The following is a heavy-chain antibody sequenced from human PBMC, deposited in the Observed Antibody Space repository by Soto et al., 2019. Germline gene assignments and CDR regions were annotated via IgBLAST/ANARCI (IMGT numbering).Heavy chain of an antibody. J-gene: IGHJ5*02. Sequence: EVQLVESGGGLVKPGESLRLSCAASGFTFSSYSMNWVRQAPGKGLEWVSSISSSSSYIYYADSVKGRFTISRDNAKNSLYLQMNSLRAEDTAVYYCARVRISITGTTGDNWFDPWGQGTLVTVSS. D-gene: IGHD1-7*01. CDR3: ARVRISITGTTGDNWFDP. CDR1: GFTFSSYS. CDR2: ISSSSSYI. V-gene: IGHV3-21*01.